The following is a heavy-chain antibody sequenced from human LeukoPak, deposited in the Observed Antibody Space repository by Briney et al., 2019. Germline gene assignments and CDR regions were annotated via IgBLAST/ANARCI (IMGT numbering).Heavy chain of an antibody. CDR1: GYTFTGYY. V-gene: IGHV1-69*05. D-gene: IGHD1-26*01. CDR3: ASTSGSYYKRGLPPVQLWGADY. Sequence: ASVKVSCKASGYTFTGYYIHWVRQAPGQGLEWMGGIIPIFGTANYAQKFQGRVTTTTDGSTSTAYMELSSLRSEDTAVYYCASTSGSYYKRGLPPVQLWGADYWGQGTLVTVSS. J-gene: IGHJ4*02. CDR2: IIPIFGTA.